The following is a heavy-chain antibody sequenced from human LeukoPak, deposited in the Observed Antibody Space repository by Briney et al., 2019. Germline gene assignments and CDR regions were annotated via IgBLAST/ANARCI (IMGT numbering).Heavy chain of an antibody. CDR2: ISGFNT. CDR1: GFAFSNYA. V-gene: IGHV3-23*01. CDR3: AKDVCTSPRCLLYFDS. D-gene: IGHD2-8*01. Sequence: GGSLRLSCTTSGFAFSNYAMNGVRQAPGKGPEWVSGISGFNTYYADSVKGRFTIFRDNSKNVLYLQMDRLRAEDTAVYSCAKDVCTSPRCLLYFDSWGQGTLVTVCS. J-gene: IGHJ4*02.